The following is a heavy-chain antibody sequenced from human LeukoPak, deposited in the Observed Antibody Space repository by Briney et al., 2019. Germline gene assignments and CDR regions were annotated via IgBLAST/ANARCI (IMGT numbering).Heavy chain of an antibody. CDR1: GYTFTGYY. Sequence: ASVKVSCKASGYTFTGYYMHWVRQAPGQGLELMGRINPNSGGTNYAQKFQGRVTMTRDTSISTAYMELSRLRSDDTAVYYCARANMAYYYDIGDYWGQGTLVTVSS. J-gene: IGHJ4*02. CDR2: INPNSGGT. CDR3: ARANMAYYYDIGDY. V-gene: IGHV1-2*06. D-gene: IGHD3-22*01.